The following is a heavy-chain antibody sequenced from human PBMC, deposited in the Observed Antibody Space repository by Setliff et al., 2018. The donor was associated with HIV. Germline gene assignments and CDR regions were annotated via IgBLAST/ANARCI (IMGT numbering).Heavy chain of an antibody. CDR2: INYSGST. V-gene: IGHV4-34*01. Sequence: SETLSLTCAVYGGSFTDYYWSWIRQPPGKGLEWIGEINYSGSTNYNPSLKSRVTMSEDASKNQFSLQLSSVTAADTAVYYCAEGKYQRLWDYWGQGALVTVSS. CDR1: GGSFTDYY. CDR3: AEGKYQRLWDY. D-gene: IGHD2-2*01. J-gene: IGHJ4*02.